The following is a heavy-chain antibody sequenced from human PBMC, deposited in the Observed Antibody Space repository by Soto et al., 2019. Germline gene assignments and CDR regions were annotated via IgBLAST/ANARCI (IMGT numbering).Heavy chain of an antibody. V-gene: IGHV3-23*01. CDR2: ISAGGDNT. CDR1: GFTFANYA. D-gene: IGHD4-17*01. Sequence: PGGSLRLSCTASGFTFANYAMHWVRQAPGKGLEWVSGISAGGDNTDYADAVKGRFTISRDNSKNTLFLQMTSLRAEDTALYYCANVPLRPYYFVYRGPGPMVSVAS. CDR3: ANVPLRPYYFVY. J-gene: IGHJ4*02.